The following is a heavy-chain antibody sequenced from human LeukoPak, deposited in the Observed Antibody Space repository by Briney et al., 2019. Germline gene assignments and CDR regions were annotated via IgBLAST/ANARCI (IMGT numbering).Heavy chain of an antibody. CDR2: IYYSGST. D-gene: IGHD3-22*01. CDR3: AREGLNAFDI. Sequence: SETLSLTCTVSGGSISSYYWSWIRQPPGKGLEWIGYIYYSGSTNYNPSLKSRVTISVDTSKNQFSLKLSSVTAADTAVYYCAREGLNAFDIWGRGTMVTVSS. V-gene: IGHV4-59*01. J-gene: IGHJ3*02. CDR1: GGSISSYY.